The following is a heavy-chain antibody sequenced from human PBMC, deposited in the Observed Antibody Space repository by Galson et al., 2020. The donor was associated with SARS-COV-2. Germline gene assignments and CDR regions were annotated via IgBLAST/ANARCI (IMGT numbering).Heavy chain of an antibody. J-gene: IGHJ4*02. CDR2: IWYDGSNK. V-gene: IGHV3-33*01. D-gene: IGHD2-21*02. Sequence: QLGESLKISCAASGFTFSSYGMHWVRQAPGKGLEWVAVIWYDGSNKYYADSVKGRFTISRDNSKNTLYLQMNSLRAEDTAVYYCARDLAYCGGDCYSPPLDYWGQGTLVTVSS. CDR3: ARDLAYCGGDCYSPPLDY. CDR1: GFTFSSYG.